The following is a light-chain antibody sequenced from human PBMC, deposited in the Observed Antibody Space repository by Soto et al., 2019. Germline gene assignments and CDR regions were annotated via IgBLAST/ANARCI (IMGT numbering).Light chain of an antibody. V-gene: IGKV3-11*01. CDR2: ATS. Sequence: EIVLTQYPATLSLSPGERATLSCRASQSIASYVAWYHQRPGQAPRLLIYATSNRATGVPVRFSGSGSGTEFTLTISSLETEDSGVYYCQQRKDWPRSTFGQGTRLEIK. J-gene: IGKJ5*01. CDR1: QSIASY. CDR3: QQRKDWPRST.